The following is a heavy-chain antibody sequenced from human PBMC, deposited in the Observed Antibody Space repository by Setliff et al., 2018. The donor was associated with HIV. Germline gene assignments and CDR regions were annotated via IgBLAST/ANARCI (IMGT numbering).Heavy chain of an antibody. Sequence: HPGGSLRLSCAASGFTFSNYAMSWVRQAPGEGLEWVSAILSTGERTFYADSVKGRSTISRDNSKNTVYLQMNSLRAEDTAEYYCAKELAASGLGYFDSWGRGILVTVSS. CDR2: ILSTGERT. CDR1: GFTFSNYA. D-gene: IGHD3-22*01. J-gene: IGHJ4*02. CDR3: AKELAASGLGYFDS. V-gene: IGHV3-23*01.